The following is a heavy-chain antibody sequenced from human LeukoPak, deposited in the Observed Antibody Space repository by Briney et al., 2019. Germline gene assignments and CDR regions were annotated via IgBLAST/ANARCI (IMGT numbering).Heavy chain of an antibody. V-gene: IGHV3-66*01. D-gene: IGHD1-1*01. CDR2: IYSGGST. CDR3: ARGGWKSPFSFYC. Sequence: WGSLRLSCAASGFTFSSYAMSWVRQAPGKGLGWVSVIYSGGSTYYADSVKGRFTISRDSAKNTLYLQMNSLRADDPAVYYCARGGWKSPFSFYCWGQGTLVTAS. CDR1: GFTFSSYA. J-gene: IGHJ4*02.